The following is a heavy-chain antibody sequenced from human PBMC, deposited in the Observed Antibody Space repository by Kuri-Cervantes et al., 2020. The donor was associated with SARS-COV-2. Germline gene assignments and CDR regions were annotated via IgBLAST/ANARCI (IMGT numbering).Heavy chain of an antibody. CDR2: ISWNSGSI. CDR3: SRGDYGDYVDY. D-gene: IGHD4-17*01. J-gene: IGHJ4*02. Sequence: SLKISCAASGFTFDDYAMHWVRQAPGKGLEWVSGISWNSGSIGYADSVKGRFTISRDNSKNTLYLQMNSLKAEDTAVYYCSRGDYGDYVDYWGQGTLVTVSS. V-gene: IGHV3-9*01. CDR1: GFTFDDYA.